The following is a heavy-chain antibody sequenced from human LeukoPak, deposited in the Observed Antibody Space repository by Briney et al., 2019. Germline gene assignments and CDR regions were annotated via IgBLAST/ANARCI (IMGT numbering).Heavy chain of an antibody. CDR1: GSTFSSYW. Sequence: PGGSLRLSCTASGSTFSSYWMSWVRQAPGKGLEWVANIKQDGGEKYYVDSVKGRFTISRDNAKNSLYLQMNSLRAEDTAVYYCARLGARQVLDYWGQGTLVTVSS. J-gene: IGHJ4*02. V-gene: IGHV3-7*01. CDR3: ARLGARQVLDY. CDR2: IKQDGGEK. D-gene: IGHD4-17*01.